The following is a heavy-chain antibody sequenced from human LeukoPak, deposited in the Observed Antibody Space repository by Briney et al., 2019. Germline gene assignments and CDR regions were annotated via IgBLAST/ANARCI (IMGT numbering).Heavy chain of an antibody. Sequence: ASVKVSCKASGYTFTSYGISWVRQAPGQGLEWMGWISAYNGNTNYAQKLQGRVTMTTDTSTSTAYMELRSLRSDDTAVYFCARNYYDRTGYLKLYAFDFWGQGTTVTVSS. CDR2: ISAYNGNT. CDR3: ARNYYDRTGYLKLYAFDF. V-gene: IGHV1-18*01. CDR1: GYTFTSYG. D-gene: IGHD3-10*02. J-gene: IGHJ3*01.